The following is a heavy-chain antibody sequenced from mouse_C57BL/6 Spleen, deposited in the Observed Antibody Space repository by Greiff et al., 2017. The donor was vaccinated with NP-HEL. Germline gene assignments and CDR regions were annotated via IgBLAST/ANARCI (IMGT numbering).Heavy chain of an antibody. D-gene: IGHD1-1*01. CDR2: ISSGSSTI. Sequence: EVKLMESGGGLVKPGGSLKLSCAASGFTFSDYGMHWVRQAPEKGLEWVAYISSGSSTIYYADTVKGRFTISRDNAKNTLFLQMTSLRSEDTAMYYCAREGLFTVVGFDYWGQGTTLTVSS. CDR1: GFTFSDYG. J-gene: IGHJ2*01. CDR3: AREGLFTVVGFDY. V-gene: IGHV5-17*01.